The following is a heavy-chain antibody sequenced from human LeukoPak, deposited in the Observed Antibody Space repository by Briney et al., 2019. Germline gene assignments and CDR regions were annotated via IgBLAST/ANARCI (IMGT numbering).Heavy chain of an antibody. CDR1: GFTFDDYA. Sequence: GGSLRLSCAASGFTFDDYAMHWVRQAPGKGLEWVSLISWDGGSTYYADSVKGRFTISRDNSKNSLYLQMNSLRAEGTALYYCAKVKSEYSYGWEYFDYWGQGTLVTVSS. V-gene: IGHV3-43D*04. CDR3: AKVKSEYSYGWEYFDY. CDR2: ISWDGGST. J-gene: IGHJ4*02. D-gene: IGHD5-18*01.